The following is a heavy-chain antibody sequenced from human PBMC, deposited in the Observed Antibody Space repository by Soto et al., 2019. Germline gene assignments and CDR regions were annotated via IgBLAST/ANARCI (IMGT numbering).Heavy chain of an antibody. CDR1: GGSISSYY. V-gene: IGHV4-59*01. Sequence: QVRLQESGPGLVKPSETLSLTCTVSGGSISSYYWSWIRQPPGKGLEWIGYIYYSGSTNYNPSLKSRVTISVDTSKNQFSLKLSSVTAADTAVYYCARRYGSGSFDFWGQGTLVTVSS. CDR3: ARRYGSGSFDF. CDR2: IYYSGST. J-gene: IGHJ4*02. D-gene: IGHD3-10*01.